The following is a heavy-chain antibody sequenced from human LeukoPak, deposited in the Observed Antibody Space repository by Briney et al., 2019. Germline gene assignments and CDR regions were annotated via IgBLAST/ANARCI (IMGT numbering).Heavy chain of an antibody. Sequence: ASVKVSCKASGYTFTNYYMHWVRQAPGQGLEWMGIINPSGGSTSHTRKFQGRVTLTRDTSTSTVYMELSSLRSEDTAVYYCALAARYYYYTMDVWGQGTTVTVSS. V-gene: IGHV1-46*01. CDR2: INPSGGST. D-gene: IGHD6-6*01. CDR1: GYTFTNYY. J-gene: IGHJ6*02. CDR3: ALAARYYYYTMDV.